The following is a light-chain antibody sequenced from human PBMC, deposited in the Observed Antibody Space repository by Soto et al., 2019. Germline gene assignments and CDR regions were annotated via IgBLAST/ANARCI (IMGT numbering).Light chain of an antibody. Sequence: TQSPSSLYASVGDRVTITCRASQIVTSNYLAWYQQKRGQAPRLLIWGASIRATDLPDRFSGGGSGTDFTLTISRLEAEDFAVYYCHQYGSSPGTFGQGTKVDIK. J-gene: IGKJ1*01. CDR2: GAS. V-gene: IGKV3-20*01. CDR3: HQYGSSPGT. CDR1: QIVTSNY.